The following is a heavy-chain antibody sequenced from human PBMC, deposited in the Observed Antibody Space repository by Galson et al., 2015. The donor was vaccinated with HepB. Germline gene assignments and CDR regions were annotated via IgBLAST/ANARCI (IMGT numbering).Heavy chain of an antibody. D-gene: IGHD5-18*01. CDR2: ISGSGGST. J-gene: IGHJ3*02. Sequence: SLRLSCAASGFTFSSYTLHWVRQAPGKGLEWVSAISGSGGSTYYADSVKGRFTISRDNSKNTLYLQMNSLRAEDTAVYYCARSLSGYSYGSTGLDDAFDIWGQGTIVTVSS. V-gene: IGHV3-23*01. CDR1: GFTFSSYT. CDR3: ARSLSGYSYGSTGLDDAFDI.